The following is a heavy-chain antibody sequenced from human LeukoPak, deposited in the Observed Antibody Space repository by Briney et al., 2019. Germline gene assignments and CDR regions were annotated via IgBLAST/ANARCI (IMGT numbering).Heavy chain of an antibody. CDR2: INGSGKT. V-gene: IGHV4-34*01. CDR3: ARAMGAANFDY. CDR1: GGSFSAFH. D-gene: IGHD1-26*01. J-gene: IGHJ4*02. Sequence: SETLSLTCAVSGGSFSAFHWTWIRQPPGQGLEWIGEINGSGKTNYNPSLKSRVTISVDTSKNQFSLKMTSVTAADTAVYYCARAMGAANFDYWGQGTLVTVSS.